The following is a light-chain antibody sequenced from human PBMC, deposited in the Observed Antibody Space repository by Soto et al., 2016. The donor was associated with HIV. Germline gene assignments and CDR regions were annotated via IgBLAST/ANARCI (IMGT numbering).Light chain of an antibody. J-gene: IGLJ1*01. CDR1: NIGTKS. CDR2: DDS. V-gene: IGLV3-21*03. Sequence: SYELTQPPSVSVAPGKTARITCEGNNIGTKSVHWYQQKSGQAPVLVLYDDSDRPSGIPERLSGSNSGSAATLTINGVEAGDEADYYCQVWHSGGDNYVFGPGTKVTVL. CDR3: QVWHSGGDNYV.